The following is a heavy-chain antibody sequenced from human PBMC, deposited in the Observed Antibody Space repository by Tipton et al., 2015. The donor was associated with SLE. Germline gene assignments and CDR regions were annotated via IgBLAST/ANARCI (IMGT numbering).Heavy chain of an antibody. CDR2: IHHRGTT. Sequence: TLSLTRTVSGGSISSNTWWNWVRQPPGMGLEWIGEIHHRGTTNYNPSLKSRVTISVDKSKSQFSLKLSSVTAADTAVYYCAGGFYYGSGTFSDFEYWGQGTLATVSS. CDR1: GGSISSNTW. J-gene: IGHJ4*02. V-gene: IGHV4-4*02. CDR3: AGGFYYGSGTFSDFEY. D-gene: IGHD3-10*01.